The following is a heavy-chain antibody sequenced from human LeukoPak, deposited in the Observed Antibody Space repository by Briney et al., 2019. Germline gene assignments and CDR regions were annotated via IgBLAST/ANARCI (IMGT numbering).Heavy chain of an antibody. V-gene: IGHV3-15*01. CDR2: IKSKTDGGTT. J-gene: IGHJ4*02. Sequence: PGGSLRLSCAASGFTFSNAWMSWVRQAPGKGLEWVGRIKSKTDGGTTDYAAPVKGRFTISRDDSKNTLYLQMNSLKTEDTAVYYYTTRDSSGWFPSYYFDYWGQGTLVTVSS. D-gene: IGHD6-19*01. CDR3: TTRDSSGWFPSYYFDY. CDR1: GFTFSNAW.